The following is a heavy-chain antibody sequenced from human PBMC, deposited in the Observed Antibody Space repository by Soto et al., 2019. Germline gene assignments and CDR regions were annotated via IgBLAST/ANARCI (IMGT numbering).Heavy chain of an antibody. CDR2: IYYSGST. V-gene: IGHV4-59*01. J-gene: IGHJ6*03. CDR3: ARATKTTVTTKGYYYYYMDV. Sequence: PSETLCLSCTVAGGSSSGYDGSWIRQPPGKGLEWIGDIYYSGSTNYNPSLKSRVTISVDTSKNQFSLKLSSVTAADTAVYYCARATKTTVTTKGYYYYYMDVWGKGTTVTAP. D-gene: IGHD4-17*01. CDR1: GGSSSGYD.